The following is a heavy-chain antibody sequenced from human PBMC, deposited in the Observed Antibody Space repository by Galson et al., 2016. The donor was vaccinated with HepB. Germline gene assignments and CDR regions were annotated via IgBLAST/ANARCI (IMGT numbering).Heavy chain of an antibody. CDR3: ASNYNTGKF. J-gene: IGHJ4*02. D-gene: IGHD3-22*01. Sequence: SGAEVKKPGESLRISCKSSGYSFSNYWINWVRQMPGKGLEWMGRIDPSDSDTNYSPSFQGHVTISADKSISTAYRQWSSLKASDTAMYYCASNYNTGKFWGQGTLVTVSS. CDR1: GYSFSNYW. CDR2: IDPSDSDT. V-gene: IGHV5-10-1*01.